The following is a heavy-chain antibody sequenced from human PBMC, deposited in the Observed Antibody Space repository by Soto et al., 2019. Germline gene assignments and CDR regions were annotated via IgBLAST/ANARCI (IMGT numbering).Heavy chain of an antibody. CDR1: GGTFIRHA. J-gene: IGHJ4*02. V-gene: IGHV1-69*01. CDR3: ARGWGYDSNDYYYAY. Sequence: QVQLVQSGAEVRKPGSSVKVSCKASGGTFIRHAISWVRQAPGQGLEWMGGIIPIFGTANHAQKFQGRVTIIADESTSTVYMELSSLRSEDTAMYYCARGWGYDSNDYYYAYWGQVTLVIVSS. CDR2: IIPIFGTA. D-gene: IGHD3-22*01.